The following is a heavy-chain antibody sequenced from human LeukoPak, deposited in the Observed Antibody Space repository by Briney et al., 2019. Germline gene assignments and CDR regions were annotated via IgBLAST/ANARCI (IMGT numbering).Heavy chain of an antibody. Sequence: SETLSLTCTVSGGSISSYYWSWIRQPPGKGLEWIGYIYYSGSTNYNPSLKSRVTISVDTSKNQFSLKLSSVTAADTAVYYCARLVRFGELLDYYGMDVWGQGTTVTVSS. CDR3: ARLVRFGELLDYYGMDV. D-gene: IGHD3-10*01. J-gene: IGHJ6*02. CDR1: GGSISSYY. V-gene: IGHV4-59*01. CDR2: IYYSGST.